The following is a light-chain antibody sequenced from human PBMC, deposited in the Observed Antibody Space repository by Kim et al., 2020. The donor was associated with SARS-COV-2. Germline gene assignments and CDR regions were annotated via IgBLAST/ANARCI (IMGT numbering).Light chain of an antibody. CDR1: SSDVGGQIY. J-gene: IGLJ1*01. CDR3: SSSTSANTYL. Sequence: QSALTQPASVSGSPGQTVTISCTGTSSDVGGQIYVSWYQQHPDKAPKLMFYDVTKRPPGVSDRFSGSKSGNTASLTISGLQSEDDADYYCSSSTSANTYLFGTGTKVTVL. CDR2: DVT. V-gene: IGLV2-14*01.